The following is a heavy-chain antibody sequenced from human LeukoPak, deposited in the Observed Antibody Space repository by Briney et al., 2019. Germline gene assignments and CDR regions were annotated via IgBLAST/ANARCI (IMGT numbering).Heavy chain of an antibody. V-gene: IGHV3-30*02. D-gene: IGHD2-2*01. CDR2: IRYDGSNK. Sequence: GGSLRLSXAASGFTFSSYGMHWVRQAPGKGLEWVAFIRYDGSNKYYADSVKGRFTISRDNSKNTLYLQMNSLRAEDTAVYYCAREVVPAAEVDYWGQGTLVTVSS. J-gene: IGHJ4*02. CDR1: GFTFSSYG. CDR3: AREVVPAAEVDY.